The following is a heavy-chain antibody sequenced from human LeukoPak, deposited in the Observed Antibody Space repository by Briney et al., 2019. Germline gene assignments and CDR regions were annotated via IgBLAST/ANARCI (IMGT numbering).Heavy chain of an antibody. D-gene: IGHD7-27*01. CDR3: VAEVEAADSPLGHLNFDS. CDR1: GASITNEDFF. CDR2: TSSSGTT. Sequence: SETLSLTCAVTGASITNEDFFWGWIRQPPGKGLEWVGTTSSSGTTYYSPSLRSRLTISVDTSTNHFSLKVTSVTAADTAVYYCVAEVEAADSPLGHLNFDSWGQGILASVSS. J-gene: IGHJ4*02. V-gene: IGHV4-39*02.